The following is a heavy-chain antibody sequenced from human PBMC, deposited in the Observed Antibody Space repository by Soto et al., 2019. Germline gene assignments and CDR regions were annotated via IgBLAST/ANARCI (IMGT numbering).Heavy chain of an antibody. J-gene: IGHJ6*02. CDR2: IHSSGTF. CDR3: ARDNIVSKGYGMDV. V-gene: IGHV4-4*07. CDR1: GASISNAY. Sequence: SETLSLTCTVSGASISNAYWSWIRQAAGKRLEWIGRIHSSGTFNYNPSLKSRVSISRDTSKNQISLKLSSVTAADTAVYYCARDNIVSKGYGMDVWGQGTTVTVS. D-gene: IGHD5-12*01.